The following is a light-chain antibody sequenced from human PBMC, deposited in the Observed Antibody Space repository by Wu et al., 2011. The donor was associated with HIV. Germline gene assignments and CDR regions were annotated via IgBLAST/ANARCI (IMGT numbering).Light chain of an antibody. CDR1: QSVGSN. J-gene: IGKJ1*01. V-gene: IGKV3-20*01. CDR2: GAS. Sequence: EIVLTQSPATLSLSPGERATLSCRASQSVGSNLAWYQHKPGQPPRLLIYGASSRATGIPDWFSGSGSGTDFTLTISRLEPEDFAVYYCQQYGSSPPWTFGQGTKVEIK. CDR3: QQYGSSPPWT.